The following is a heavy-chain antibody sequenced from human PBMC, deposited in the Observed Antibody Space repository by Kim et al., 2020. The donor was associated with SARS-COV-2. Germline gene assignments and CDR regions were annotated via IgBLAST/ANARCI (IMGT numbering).Heavy chain of an antibody. D-gene: IGHD6-13*01. V-gene: IGHV1-2*02. J-gene: IGHJ4*02. CDR3: ASGEGIAAAGADY. Sequence: YAQKIQGRVTVTRDTSISTAYMELSRLRSDDTAVYYCASGEGIAAAGADYWGQGTLVTVSS.